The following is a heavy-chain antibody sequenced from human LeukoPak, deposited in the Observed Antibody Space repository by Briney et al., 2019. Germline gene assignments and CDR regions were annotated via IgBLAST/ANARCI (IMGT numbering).Heavy chain of an antibody. D-gene: IGHD3-3*01. CDR2: ISGSGGST. CDR3: AKDPTGSGYYYYYYGMDV. CDR1: GFTFSSYA. J-gene: IGHJ6*02. V-gene: IGHV3-23*01. Sequence: GGSLRLSCAASGFTFSSYAMSWVRQAPGKGLEWVSAISGSGGSTHYADSVKGRFTISRDNSKNTLYLQMNSLRAEDTAVYYCAKDPTGSGYYYYYYGMDVWGQGTTVTVSS.